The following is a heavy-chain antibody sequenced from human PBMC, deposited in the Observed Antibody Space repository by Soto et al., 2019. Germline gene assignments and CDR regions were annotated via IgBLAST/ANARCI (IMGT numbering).Heavy chain of an antibody. V-gene: IGHV1-69*12. CDR2: IIPIFGTA. CDR1: GGTFSSYA. Sequence: QVQLVQSGAEVKKPGSSVKVSCKASGGTFSSYAISWVRQAPGQGLEWMGGIIPIFGTANYAQKFQGRVTITADEPXITAHSELSSLRSEDTAVYCCATGAGQCGVYAPFAHWGQGTLVTVSS. J-gene: IGHJ4*02. D-gene: IGHD2-21*01. CDR3: ATGAGQCGVYAPFAH.